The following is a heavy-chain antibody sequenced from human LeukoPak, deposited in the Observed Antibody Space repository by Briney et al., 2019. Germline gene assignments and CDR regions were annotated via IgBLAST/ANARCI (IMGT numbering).Heavy chain of an antibody. J-gene: IGHJ4*02. V-gene: IGHV3-52*01. CDR1: GSTFSSSW. Sequence: GGSLRLSCAASGSTFSSSWMHWVCQAPEKGLEWVADIKCDGSEKYYVDSVKGRLTISRDNAKNSLYLQMNSLRAEDTAVYYCARGKRMFDYWGQGTLVTVSS. CDR2: IKCDGSEK. CDR3: ARGKRMFDY.